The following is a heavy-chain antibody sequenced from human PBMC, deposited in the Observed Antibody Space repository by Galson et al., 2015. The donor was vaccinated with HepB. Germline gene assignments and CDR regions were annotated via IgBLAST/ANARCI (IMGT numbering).Heavy chain of an antibody. CDR2: TYYRSKWYN. V-gene: IGHV6-1*01. CDR1: SNSAA. Sequence: SNSAAWNWIRQSPSRGLEWLGRTYYRSKWYNDYAVSVKSRITINPDTSKNQFSLQLNSVTPEDTAVYYYAGSEYFQHWGQGTLVTVSS. D-gene: IGHD1-14*01. J-gene: IGHJ1*01. CDR3: AGSEYFQH.